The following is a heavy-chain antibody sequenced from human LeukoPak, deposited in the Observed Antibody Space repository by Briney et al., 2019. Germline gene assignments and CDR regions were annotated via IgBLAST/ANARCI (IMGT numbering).Heavy chain of an antibody. CDR2: MSSGDDGR. CDR1: GFSFSSYA. CDR3: AKAPVTSCRGAFCYPFDY. Sequence: GGSLRLSCATSGFSFSSYAMSWVRQAPGKGLEWVSAMSSGDDGRYYAASVRGRFTISRDTSRSTLYLQMNSLRAEDAAVYYCAKAPVTSCRGAFCYPFDYWGQGTLVTVSS. V-gene: IGHV3-23*01. D-gene: IGHD2-15*01. J-gene: IGHJ4*02.